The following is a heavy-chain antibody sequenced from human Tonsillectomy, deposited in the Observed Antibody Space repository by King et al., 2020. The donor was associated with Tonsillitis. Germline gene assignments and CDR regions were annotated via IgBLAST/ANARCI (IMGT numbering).Heavy chain of an antibody. CDR1: GGSISSTSYY. CDR3: ASAAHRAVADTYFDH. Sequence: QLQESGPGLVKPSETLSLTCTVSGGSISSTSYYWGWIRQPPGKGLEWIGSIYYSGSTYYKPSLKSRVTISVDSSKNQFSLKVNSVTAADTAVYYCASAAHRAVADTYFDHWGEGTLVIVST. D-gene: IGHD6-19*01. CDR2: IYYSGST. J-gene: IGHJ4*02. V-gene: IGHV4-39*07.